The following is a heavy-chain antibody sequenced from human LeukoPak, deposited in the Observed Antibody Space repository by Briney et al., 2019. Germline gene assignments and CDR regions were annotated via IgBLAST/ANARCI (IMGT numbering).Heavy chain of an antibody. CDR1: GYTFTSYW. CDR2: IYPGDSDT. V-gene: IGHV5-51*01. Sequence: GESLKISCKTSGYTFTSYWIGWVRQMPGKGLEWMGIIYPGDSDTRYSPSFQGQVTISADKSISTAYLQWSSLKASDTAMYYCARHMSDGDYEFNYWGQGTLVTVSS. CDR3: ARHMSDGDYEFNY. D-gene: IGHD4-17*01. J-gene: IGHJ4*02.